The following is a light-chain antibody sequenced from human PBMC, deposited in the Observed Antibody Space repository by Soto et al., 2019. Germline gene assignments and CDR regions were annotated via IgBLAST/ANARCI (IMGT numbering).Light chain of an antibody. CDR2: AAS. J-gene: IGKJ2*01. Sequence: DIQMTQSPSSLSASVGDRVTITCRASQSISSYLNWYQQKPGKAPKLLIYAASSLQSGVPSRFSGSGSGTDFTLTISSLQPEDFANYYCQQSYGTPRAFGQGTKLEIK. CDR1: QSISSY. CDR3: QQSYGTPRA. V-gene: IGKV1-39*01.